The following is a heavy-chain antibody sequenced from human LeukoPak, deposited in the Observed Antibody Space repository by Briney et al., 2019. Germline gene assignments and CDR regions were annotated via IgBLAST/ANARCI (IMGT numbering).Heavy chain of an antibody. V-gene: IGHV3-23*01. CDR3: ANLDYGEGAFDI. J-gene: IGHJ3*02. CDR2: ISGSGGST. Sequence: GGSLRLSCAASGFTFNSYAMSWVRQAPGKGLEWVSAISGSGGSTYYADSVKGRFTISRDNSKNTLYLQMNSLRAEDTAVYYCANLDYGEGAFDIWGQGTMVTVSS. D-gene: IGHD4-17*01. CDR1: GFTFNSYA.